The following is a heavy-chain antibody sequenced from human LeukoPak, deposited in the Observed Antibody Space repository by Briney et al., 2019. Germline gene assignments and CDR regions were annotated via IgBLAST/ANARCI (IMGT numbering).Heavy chain of an antibody. CDR3: RSVRRSRDY. J-gene: IGHJ4*02. CDR2: IYYSGST. V-gene: IGHV4-39*01. Sequence: PSETLSLTCTVSGGSISSSSYYWGWIRQPPGKGLEWIGSIYYSGSTYYNPSLKSRVTISVDTSKNQFSLKLSSVTAADTAVYYCRSVRRSRDYWGQGTLVTVSS. D-gene: IGHD3-3*01. CDR1: GGSISSSSYY.